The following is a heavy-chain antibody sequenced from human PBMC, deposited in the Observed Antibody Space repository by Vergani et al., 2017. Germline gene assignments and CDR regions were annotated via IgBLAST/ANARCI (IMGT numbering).Heavy chain of an antibody. CDR1: GGTFSSYA. V-gene: IGHV1-69*01. CDR2: ISPIFGTA. CDR3: ARADSSSYPFDY. D-gene: IGHD6-6*01. Sequence: QVQLVQSGAEVKKPGSSVKVSCKASGGTFSSYAISWVRQAPGEGLEWMGGISPIFGTANYAQKFQGRATITADESTITACMELSSLRSEDTAVYYCARADSSSYPFDYWGQGTLVTVSS. J-gene: IGHJ4*02.